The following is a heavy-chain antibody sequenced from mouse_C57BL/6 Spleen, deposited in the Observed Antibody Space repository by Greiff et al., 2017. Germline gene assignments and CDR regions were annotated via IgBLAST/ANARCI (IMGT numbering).Heavy chain of an antibody. CDR3: TRGGGKGYFDY. CDR1: GFTFSSYA. V-gene: IGHV5-9-1*02. Sequence: EVKVVESGEGLVKPGGSLKLSCAASGFTFSSYAMSWVRPTPEKRLEWVAYISSGGDYIYYADTVKGRFTISRDNARNTLYLQMSSLKSEDTAMYYCTRGGGKGYFDYWGQGTTLTVSS. J-gene: IGHJ2*01. D-gene: IGHD1-1*02. CDR2: ISSGGDYI.